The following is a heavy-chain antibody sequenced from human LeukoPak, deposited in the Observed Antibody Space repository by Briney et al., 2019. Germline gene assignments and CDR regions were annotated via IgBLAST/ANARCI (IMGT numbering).Heavy chain of an antibody. Sequence: GGSLRLSCAASGLTFSSYALSWVRQAPGKGLEWVSVISGSGDTTHYADSVKGRFTISRDNSKNTLYLQMNSLRAEDTAVYYCAKDYHDSSGSYGVDYWGQGTLVTVSS. CDR3: AKDYHDSSGSYGVDY. CDR1: GLTFSSYA. V-gene: IGHV3-23*01. CDR2: ISGSGDTT. J-gene: IGHJ4*02. D-gene: IGHD3-22*01.